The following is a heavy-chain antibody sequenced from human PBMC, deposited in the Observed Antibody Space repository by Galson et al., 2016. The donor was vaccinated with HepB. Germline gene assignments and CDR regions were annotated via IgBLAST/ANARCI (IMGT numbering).Heavy chain of an antibody. J-gene: IGHJ4*02. D-gene: IGHD3-10*01. V-gene: IGHV3-48*02. CDR1: GFTFSSYS. CDR3: ARDPLYYYGSGSPDY. Sequence: SLRLSCAASGFTFSSYSMNWVRQAPGKGLEWVSYISSSSSTIYYADSVKGRFTISRDNAKNSLYLQMNSLRDEDTAVYYCARDPLYYYGSGSPDYWGQGTLVTVST. CDR2: ISSSSSTI.